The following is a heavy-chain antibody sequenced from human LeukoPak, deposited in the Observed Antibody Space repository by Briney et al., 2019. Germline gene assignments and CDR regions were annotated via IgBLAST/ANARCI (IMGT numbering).Heavy chain of an antibody. V-gene: IGHV3-30*04. CDR2: ISYDGSNK. CDR3: ARDRGLYYFDY. Sequence: GGSLRLSCAASGFTFSSYAMHWVRQAPGKGQEWVAVISYDGSNKYYADSVKGRFTISRDNSKNTLYLQMNSLRAEDTAVYYCARDRGLYYFDYWGQGTLVTVSS. D-gene: IGHD3-10*01. J-gene: IGHJ4*02. CDR1: GFTFSSYA.